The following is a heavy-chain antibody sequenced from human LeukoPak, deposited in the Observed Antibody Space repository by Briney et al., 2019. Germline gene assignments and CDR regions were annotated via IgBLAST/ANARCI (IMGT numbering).Heavy chain of an antibody. CDR2: ISNTAGFT. CDR3: AKSNYYCSDSCQPDDAFDV. Sequence: TGGSLRLYCAASGFTFSTYAMSWVRQVPGKGLEWVSGISNTAGFTYYADSVKGRFTISRDNSKNTLYLQLNSLRAEDTAVYYCAKSNYYCSDSCQPDDAFDVWGQGTMVTVSS. D-gene: IGHD2-15*01. J-gene: IGHJ3*01. CDR1: GFTFSTYA. V-gene: IGHV3-23*01.